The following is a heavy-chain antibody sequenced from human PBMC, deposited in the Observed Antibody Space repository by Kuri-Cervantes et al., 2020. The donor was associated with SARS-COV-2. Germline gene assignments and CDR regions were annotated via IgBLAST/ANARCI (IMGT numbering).Heavy chain of an antibody. D-gene: IGHD3-16*01. J-gene: IGHJ4*02. Sequence: GESLKISCAASGFNFNNFGMHWVRQAPNKGLEWVAFISYEGSVQHYADSVKGRFSISRDNSDSTVYLQMSTLRHEDTAIYYCAKGAIFMLAYGGGFDYWGQGTLVTVSS. V-gene: IGHV3-30*18. CDR1: GFNFNNFG. CDR3: AKGAIFMLAYGGGFDY. CDR2: ISYEGSVQ.